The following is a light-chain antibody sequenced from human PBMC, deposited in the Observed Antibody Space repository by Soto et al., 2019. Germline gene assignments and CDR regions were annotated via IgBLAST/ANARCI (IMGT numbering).Light chain of an antibody. J-gene: IGKJ1*01. CDR2: LGS. V-gene: IGKV2-28*01. CDR3: MQALRTRT. CDR1: QSLLHSNGYIY. Sequence: DIVMTQSPLSLPVTPGEPASISCRSSQSLLHSNGYIYLDWYLQKPGQSPQLLIYLGSNRASGVPDRFSGSGSGTDFTLKISRVEAEDVGVYYCMQALRTRTFGQGTKVEIK.